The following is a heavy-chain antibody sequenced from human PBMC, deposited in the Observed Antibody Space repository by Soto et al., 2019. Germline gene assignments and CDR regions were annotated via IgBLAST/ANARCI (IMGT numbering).Heavy chain of an antibody. CDR2: INADGGST. J-gene: IGHJ4*02. CDR1: GFAFSRYW. CDR3: GRAWAFYDSVDY. D-gene: IGHD3-22*01. Sequence: EVQLVASGGASVQPGGSLRLSCAASGFAFSRYWMHWVRQTPGKGLLWVARINADGGSTNYAESVKGRFTISRDNTKKTLYLQMDSLGAEDSAVYYCGRAWAFYDSVDYWGQGTRIAVSS. V-gene: IGHV3-74*01.